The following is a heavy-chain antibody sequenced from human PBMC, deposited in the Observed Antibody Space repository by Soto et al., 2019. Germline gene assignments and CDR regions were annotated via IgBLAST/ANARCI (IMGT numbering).Heavy chain of an antibody. D-gene: IGHD2-15*01. Sequence: QLQLQESGPGLVKPSETLSLTCTVSGGSISISGYYWVLIRQPPGKGLEWIASIYYSGSTYYNPSLKSRVTIYGDTSKNQFSRKLSSVTAADTAVYYCARELGYCSGGNCYSLNAFDIWGQGTMVTVSS. J-gene: IGHJ3*02. V-gene: IGHV4-39*01. CDR2: IYYSGST. CDR3: ARELGYCSGGNCYSLNAFDI. CDR1: GGSISISGYY.